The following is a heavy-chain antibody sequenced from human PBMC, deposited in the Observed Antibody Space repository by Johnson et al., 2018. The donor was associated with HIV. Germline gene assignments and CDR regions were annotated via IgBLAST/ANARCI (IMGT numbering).Heavy chain of an antibody. CDR2: ISGSGGST. Sequence: VQLVESGGGLVQPGGSLRLSCAASGFTFSGYAMSWVRQAPGKGLDWVSTISGSGGSTYSADSVKGRFTISRDNSENTLYLQMNSLKTEDTAVYYCSTDHPTATLIIMNAFDIWGQGTIVTVSS. CDR1: GFTFSGYA. J-gene: IGHJ3*02. V-gene: IGHV3-23*04. CDR3: STDHPTATLIIMNAFDI. D-gene: IGHD3-16*02.